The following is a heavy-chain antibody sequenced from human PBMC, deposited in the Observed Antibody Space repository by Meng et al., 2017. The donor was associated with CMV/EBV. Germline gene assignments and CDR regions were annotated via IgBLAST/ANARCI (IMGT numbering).Heavy chain of an antibody. CDR3: AREYYDSSGYYCAY. V-gene: IGHV3-53*01. Sequence: GGSLRLSCAASGFTVSSNYMSWVRQAPGKGLEWVSVIYSGGSTYYAGSVKGRFTISRDNSKNTLYLQMNSLRAEDTAVYYCAREYYDSSGYYCAYWGQGTLVTVSS. CDR1: GFTVSSNY. D-gene: IGHD3-22*01. J-gene: IGHJ4*02. CDR2: IYSGGST.